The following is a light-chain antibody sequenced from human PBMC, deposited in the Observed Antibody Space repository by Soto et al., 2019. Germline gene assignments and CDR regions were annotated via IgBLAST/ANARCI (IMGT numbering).Light chain of an antibody. J-gene: IGLJ1*01. CDR1: NIGSKS. CDR3: QVWDSSSEYV. Sequence: SYELTQPPSVSVAPGKTARITCGGNNIGSKSVHWYQQKPGQAPVLVIYYDSDRPSGIPERFSGSNSGNTATLTISRVEAGDEADYYCQVWDSSSEYVFGTGTKLTV. CDR2: YDS. V-gene: IGLV3-21*04.